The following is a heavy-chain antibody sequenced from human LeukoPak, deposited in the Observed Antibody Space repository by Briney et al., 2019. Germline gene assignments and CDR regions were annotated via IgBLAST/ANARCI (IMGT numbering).Heavy chain of an antibody. V-gene: IGHV1-69*05. CDR1: GGTFSSYA. J-gene: IGHJ4*02. D-gene: IGHD5-12*01. Sequence: VASVKVSCKASGGTFSSYAISWVRQAPGQGLEGMGRIIPIFGTANYAQKFQGRVTINTDESTSTAYMELSSLRSEDTAVYYCARAPGYSGYADFDYWGQGTLVTVSS. CDR2: IIPIFGTA. CDR3: ARAPGYSGYADFDY.